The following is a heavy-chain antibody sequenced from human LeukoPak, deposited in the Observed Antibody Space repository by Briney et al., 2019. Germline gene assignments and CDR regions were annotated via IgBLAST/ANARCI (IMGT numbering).Heavy chain of an antibody. D-gene: IGHD4-23*01. CDR3: ASSLRWPYFDY. V-gene: IGHV4-59*01. Sequence: PSVTLSLTCTVSGGSISSYYWSWIRQPPGKGLEWIGYIYYSGSTNYNPSLKSRVTISVDTSKNQFSLKLSSVTAADTAVYYCASSLRWPYFDYWGQGTLVTVSS. CDR1: GGSISSYY. J-gene: IGHJ4*02. CDR2: IYYSGST.